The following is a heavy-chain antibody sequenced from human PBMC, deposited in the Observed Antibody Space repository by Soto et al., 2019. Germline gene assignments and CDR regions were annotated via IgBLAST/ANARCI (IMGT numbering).Heavy chain of an antibody. CDR3: ARRRSYSGGASAFYFDY. V-gene: IGHV1-8*01. CDR2: MNPNSGNT. CDR1: GYTFTSYD. J-gene: IGHJ4*03. D-gene: IGHD2-21*01. Sequence: ASVKVSCKASGYTFTSYDINWVRQATGQGLEWMGWMNPNSGNTGYSQKFQGRVTMTRNTSTSTVYMEMSSLRSDDTAMYYCARRRSYSGGASAFYFDYWGQGTTVTVSS.